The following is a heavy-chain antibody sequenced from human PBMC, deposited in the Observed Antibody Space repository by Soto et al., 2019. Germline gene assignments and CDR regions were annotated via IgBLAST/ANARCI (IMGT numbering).Heavy chain of an antibody. CDR3: AREIVGATLADY. J-gene: IGHJ4*02. CDR2: ISGGGATA. D-gene: IGHD1-26*01. V-gene: IGHV3-23*01. Sequence: GGSLRLSCAASGFTFNTYAMSWVRQAPGRGLEWVSDISGGGATAFSGDSVKGRFTISRDNSKNTLYLQMNNLRAEDTAVYYCAREIVGATLADYWGQGTLVTVSS. CDR1: GFTFNTYA.